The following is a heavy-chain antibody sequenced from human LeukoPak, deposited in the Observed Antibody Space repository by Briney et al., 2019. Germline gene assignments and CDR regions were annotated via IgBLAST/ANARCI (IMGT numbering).Heavy chain of an antibody. Sequence: SETLSLTCTVSGGSISSYYWSWIRQHPGKGLEWIGYIYYSGSTYYNPSLKSRVTISVDTSKNQFSLKLSSVTAADTAVYYCARDPGKWELLWYFDLWGRGTLVTVSS. CDR2: IYYSGST. CDR1: GGSISSYY. J-gene: IGHJ2*01. CDR3: ARDPGKWELLWYFDL. D-gene: IGHD1-26*01. V-gene: IGHV4-59*06.